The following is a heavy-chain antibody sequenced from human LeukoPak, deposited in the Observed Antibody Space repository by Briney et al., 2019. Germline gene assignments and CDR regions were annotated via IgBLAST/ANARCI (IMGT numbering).Heavy chain of an antibody. J-gene: IGHJ4*02. D-gene: IGHD3-22*01. CDR1: GGTFSSYA. Sequence: SVKVSCKASGGTFSSYAISWVRQAPGQGFEWMGGITPIFGTANFAQKFQGRVSITADESTSTAFMELSSLRSEDTAVYYCAREWGLESSGYYYAYWGQGTLVTVSS. CDR3: AREWGLESSGYYYAY. CDR2: ITPIFGTA. V-gene: IGHV1-69*13.